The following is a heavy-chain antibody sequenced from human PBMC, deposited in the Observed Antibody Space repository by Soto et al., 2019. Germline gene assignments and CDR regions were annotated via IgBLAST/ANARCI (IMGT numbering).Heavy chain of an antibody. CDR1: GYTFTSYG. V-gene: IGHV1-18*04. D-gene: IGHD6-19*01. CDR3: ARDRGVAVAGTVGLTYFDY. J-gene: IGHJ4*02. Sequence: ASVKVSCKASGYTFTSYGISWVRQAPGQGLEWMGWISAYNGNTNYAQKLQGRVTMTTDTSTSTAYMELRSLRSDDTAVYYCARDRGVAVAGTVGLTYFDYWGQGTLVTVSS. CDR2: ISAYNGNT.